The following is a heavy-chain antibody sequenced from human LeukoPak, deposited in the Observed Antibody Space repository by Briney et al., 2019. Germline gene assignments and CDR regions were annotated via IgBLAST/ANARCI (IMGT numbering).Heavy chain of an antibody. CDR1: GFTFSKYG. J-gene: IGHJ4*02. V-gene: IGHV3-33*01. CDR3: ARGGGRHVEY. CDR2: IWYDGSDK. D-gene: IGHD3-16*01. Sequence: GGSLRLSCAASGFTFSKYGMHWVRQAPGKGLEWVAVIWYDGSDKYYADSVKGRFTISRDISKNTLYLQMNILRAEGTAVYYCARGGGRHVEYWGQGNLVTVSS.